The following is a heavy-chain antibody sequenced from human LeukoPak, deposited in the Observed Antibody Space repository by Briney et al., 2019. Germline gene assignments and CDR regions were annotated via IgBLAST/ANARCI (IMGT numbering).Heavy chain of an antibody. CDR3: ARDRRYYYDSSGHPQAFDI. Sequence: SETLSLTCAVSGGSISSSNWWSWVRQPPGKGLEWIGEIYHSGSTNYNPSLKSRVTISVDTSKNQFSLKLSSVTAADTAVYYCARDRRYYYDSSGHPQAFDIWGQGTMVTVSS. J-gene: IGHJ3*02. V-gene: IGHV4-4*02. CDR2: IYHSGST. CDR1: GGSISSSNW. D-gene: IGHD3-22*01.